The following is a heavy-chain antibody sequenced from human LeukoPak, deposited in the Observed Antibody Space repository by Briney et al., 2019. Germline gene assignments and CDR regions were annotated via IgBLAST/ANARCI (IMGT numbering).Heavy chain of an antibody. J-gene: IGHJ4*02. CDR3: ARGRDGYNFLNRGEYYYFDY. CDR2: IYYSGST. D-gene: IGHD5-24*01. Sequence: NPSETLSLTCTVSGGSISSSRYYWGWLRQPPGKGLEWIGTIYYSGSTYYNPSLKSRITISVDTSKNQFSLKLNSVTAADTAVYYCARGRDGYNFLNRGEYYYFDYWGQGTLVTVSS. V-gene: IGHV4-39*01. CDR1: GGSISSSRYY.